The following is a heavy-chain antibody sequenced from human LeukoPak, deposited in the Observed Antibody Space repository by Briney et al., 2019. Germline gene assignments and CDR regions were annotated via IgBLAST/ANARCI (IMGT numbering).Heavy chain of an antibody. CDR2: IYYSGST. D-gene: IGHD3-10*01. Sequence: SETLPLTCTVSGGSISSSSDYWGWIRQPPGKGLEWIGSIYYSGSTYYNPSLKSRVTISVDTSKNQFSLKLSSVTAADTAVYYCARTNIWFGELSWFDPWGQGTLVTVSS. CDR3: ARTNIWFGELSWFDP. V-gene: IGHV4-39*01. J-gene: IGHJ5*02. CDR1: GGSISSSSDY.